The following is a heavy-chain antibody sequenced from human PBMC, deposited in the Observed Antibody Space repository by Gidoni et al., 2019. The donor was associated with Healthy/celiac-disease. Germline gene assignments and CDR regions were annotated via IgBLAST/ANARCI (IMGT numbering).Heavy chain of an antibody. J-gene: IGHJ4*02. CDR2: ISGSGGST. CDR3: AKGYYYDSSGYLDY. D-gene: IGHD3-22*01. Sequence: EVQLLESGGGLVQPGGSLRLSCAASGFTFSSYAMGWVRQAPGKGLEWVSAISGSGGSTYYADSVKGRFTISRDNSKNTLYLQMNSLRAEDTAVYYCAKGYYYDSSGYLDYWGQGTLVTVSS. V-gene: IGHV3-23*01. CDR1: GFTFSSYA.